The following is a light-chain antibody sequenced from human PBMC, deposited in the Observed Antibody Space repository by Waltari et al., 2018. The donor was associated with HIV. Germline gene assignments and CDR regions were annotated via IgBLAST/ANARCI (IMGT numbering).Light chain of an antibody. V-gene: IGLV2-23*02. J-gene: IGLJ2*01. Sequence: QSALSPPASVSGRPGQSITISCTGRSTAIWISTLVSWYQHHPGKAPKLIIFDVDKRPSGISERFSGSKSGYTASLTISGLRTEDEADYFCSSKSTIYFGVLFGGGTTLTVL. CDR2: DVD. CDR3: SSKSTIYFGVL. CDR1: STAIWISTL.